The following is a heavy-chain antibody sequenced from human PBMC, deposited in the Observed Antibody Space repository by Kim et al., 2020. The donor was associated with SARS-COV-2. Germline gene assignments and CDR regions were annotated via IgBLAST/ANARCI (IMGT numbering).Heavy chain of an antibody. CDR2: IDGDGSRR. J-gene: IGHJ5*02. Sequence: GGSLRLSCAASGFTFSTYWMHWVRQGPGKGLVWVSRIDGDGSRRDYADSVRGRFTISRDNDKNTLYLQMNSLRAEDTGVYYCAKDLCSSTRCDVGIGFFVPWGQGTPVTVSS. CDR1: GFTFSTYW. D-gene: IGHD2-2*01. V-gene: IGHV3-74*01. CDR3: AKDLCSSTRCDVGIGFFVP.